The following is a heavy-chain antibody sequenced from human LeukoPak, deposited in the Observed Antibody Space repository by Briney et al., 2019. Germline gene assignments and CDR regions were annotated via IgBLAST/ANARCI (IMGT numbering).Heavy chain of an antibody. Sequence: GGSLRLSCAASGFTFSSYWMHWVRQAPGKGLVWVSRINSDGSSTSYADSVKGRFTISRDNAKNTLYLQMNSLRAEDTAVYYCARGSIKQQLFYYYYYYMGVWGKGTTVTVSS. J-gene: IGHJ6*03. CDR3: ARGSIKQQLFYYYYYYMGV. CDR2: INSDGSST. D-gene: IGHD6-13*01. V-gene: IGHV3-74*01. CDR1: GFTFSSYW.